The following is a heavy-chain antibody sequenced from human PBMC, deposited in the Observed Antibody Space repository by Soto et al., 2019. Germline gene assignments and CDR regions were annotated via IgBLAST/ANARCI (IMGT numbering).Heavy chain of an antibody. V-gene: IGHV4-59*01. Sequence: SETLSLTCTVSGGSISSYYWSWIRQPPGKGLEWIGYVYNSGSTNYNPSLKSRVTISEDTSKSQFSLKVNSMTAADTAVYYCARYRREAVAGYTLDNWGQGILVTVSS. CDR2: VYNSGST. CDR1: GGSISSYY. J-gene: IGHJ4*02. D-gene: IGHD6-13*01. CDR3: ARYRREAVAGYTLDN.